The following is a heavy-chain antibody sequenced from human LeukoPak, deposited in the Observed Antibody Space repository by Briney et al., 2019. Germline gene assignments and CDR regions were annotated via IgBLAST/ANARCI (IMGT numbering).Heavy chain of an antibody. D-gene: IGHD6-13*01. Sequence: ASVKVSCKASGYTFTSYYMHWVRQAPGQGLEWMGIINPSGGSTSYAQKFQGRVTITRDTSASTAYMELSSLRSEDTAVYYCARGSTMAAAGPDFDYWGQGTLVTVSS. J-gene: IGHJ4*02. CDR3: ARGSTMAAAGPDFDY. V-gene: IGHV1-46*01. CDR2: INPSGGST. CDR1: GYTFTSYY.